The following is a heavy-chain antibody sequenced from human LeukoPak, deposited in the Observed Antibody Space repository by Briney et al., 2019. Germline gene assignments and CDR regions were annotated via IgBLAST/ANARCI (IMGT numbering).Heavy chain of an antibody. CDR2: ISAYNGNT. CDR3: ARGGAAADPYYYYGMDV. J-gene: IGHJ6*02. CDR1: GYTFTSYG. D-gene: IGHD6-13*01. Sequence: ASVKVSCKASGYTFTSYGISWVRQAPGQGLEWMGGISAYNGNTNYAQKLQGRVTMTTDTSTSTAYMELRSMRSDDAAVDYCARGGAAADPYYYYGMDVWGQGTTVTVSS. V-gene: IGHV1-18*01.